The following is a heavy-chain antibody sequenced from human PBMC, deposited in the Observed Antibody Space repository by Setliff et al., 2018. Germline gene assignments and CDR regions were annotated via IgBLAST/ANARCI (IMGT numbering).Heavy chain of an antibody. CDR2: IIPLFGTT. D-gene: IGHD2-15*01. CDR1: GGTFSNIG. CDR3: AREKVVVVSATSYHYYMDV. Sequence: KVSCKASGGTFSNIGISWVRQAPGQGLEWMGGIIPLFGTTNYAQEFQGRVTITTDESTNTAYMELSSLRSEDTAMYYCAREKVVVVSATSYHYYMDVWGKGTTVTVSS. V-gene: IGHV1-69*05. J-gene: IGHJ6*03.